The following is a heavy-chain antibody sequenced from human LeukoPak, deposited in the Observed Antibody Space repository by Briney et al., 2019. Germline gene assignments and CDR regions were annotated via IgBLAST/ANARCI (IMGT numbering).Heavy chain of an antibody. D-gene: IGHD3-3*01. J-gene: IGHJ3*02. CDR2: IYTSGST. Sequence: SETLSLTCTVSGGSISSYYWSWIRQPAGKGLEWIGRIYTSGSTNYNPSLKSRVTMSVDTSKNQFSLKLSSVTAADTAVYYCARGFTIFGVVIMGEAFDIWGQGTMVTVSS. V-gene: IGHV4-4*07. CDR1: GGSISSYY. CDR3: ARGFTIFGVVIMGEAFDI.